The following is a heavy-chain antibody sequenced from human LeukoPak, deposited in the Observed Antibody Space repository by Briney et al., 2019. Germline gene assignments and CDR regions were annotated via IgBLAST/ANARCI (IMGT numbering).Heavy chain of an antibody. V-gene: IGHV3-48*03. J-gene: IGHJ6*02. Sequence: GGSLRLSCAASGFTFSSYEMNWVRQAPGKGLEWVSYISSSGSTIYYADSVKGRFTISRDNAKNSLYLQMNSLRAEDTAVYYCARDRSVQWLRLLYYYYGMDVWGQGTTVTVSS. D-gene: IGHD5-12*01. CDR3: ARDRSVQWLRLLYYYYGMDV. CDR1: GFTFSSYE. CDR2: ISSSGSTI.